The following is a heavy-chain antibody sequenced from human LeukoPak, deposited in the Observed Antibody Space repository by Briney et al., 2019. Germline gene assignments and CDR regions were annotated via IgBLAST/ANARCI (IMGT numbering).Heavy chain of an antibody. D-gene: IGHD2-8*01. J-gene: IGHJ4*02. CDR3: ATDADCTNSVCPLSY. V-gene: IGHV1-24*01. Sequence: ASVKVSCKVSGYTLTELSMHWVRQAPGKGLEWMGGFDPEDGETIYAQKFQGRVTMTEDTSTDTAYMELSSLRSEDTAVYYCATDADCTNSVCPLSYWGQGTLVTVSS. CDR1: GYTLTELS. CDR2: FDPEDGET.